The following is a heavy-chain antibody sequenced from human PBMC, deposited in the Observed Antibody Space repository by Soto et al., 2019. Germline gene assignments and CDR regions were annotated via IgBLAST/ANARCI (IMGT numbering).Heavy chain of an antibody. Sequence: EVQLVKSWGGLVQPGESLRLSCAASGFTFSSYSMNWVRHAPGKGLEWVSYIHNSSSTIYYADSVRGRFTISRDNAKNSLYLQMNSLRDEDTAVYYCARGVQIIVLLPAAIDCWGQGTLVTVSS. V-gene: IGHV3-48*02. D-gene: IGHD2-2*01. CDR2: IHNSSSTI. CDR1: GFTFSSYS. CDR3: ARGVQIIVLLPAAIDC. J-gene: IGHJ4*02.